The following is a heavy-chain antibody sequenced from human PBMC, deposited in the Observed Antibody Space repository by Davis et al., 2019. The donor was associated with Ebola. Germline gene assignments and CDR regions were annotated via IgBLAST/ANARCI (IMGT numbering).Heavy chain of an antibody. V-gene: IGHV4-59*02. CDR3: ARGYYDGRGWFDP. CDR1: GGSVGSDY. Sequence: GSLRLSCSVSGGSVGSDYWSWIRQSPGKGLEWIAFISNGGRTIYNPSLRGRVTISIDTSKNQFSLEVRSVTAADTAVYYCARGYYDGRGWFDPWGQGTLVTVSS. CDR2: ISNGGRT. D-gene: IGHD3-3*01. J-gene: IGHJ5*02.